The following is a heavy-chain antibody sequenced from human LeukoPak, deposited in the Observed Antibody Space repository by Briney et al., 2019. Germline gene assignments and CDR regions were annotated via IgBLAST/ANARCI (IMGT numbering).Heavy chain of an antibody. CDR1: GFTFSSYE. V-gene: IGHV3-48*03. Sequence: GGSLRLSCAASGFTFSSYEMNWVRQAPGKGLEWVSYISSSGSTIYYADSVKGRFTISRDNAKNSLYLQMNSLRAEDTAVYYCAKDGSYLAFDIWGQGTMVTVSS. D-gene: IGHD6-19*01. CDR2: ISSSGSTI. CDR3: AKDGSYLAFDI. J-gene: IGHJ3*02.